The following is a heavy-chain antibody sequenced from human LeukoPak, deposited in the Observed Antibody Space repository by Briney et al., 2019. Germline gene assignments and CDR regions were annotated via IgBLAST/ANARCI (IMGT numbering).Heavy chain of an antibody. CDR1: KFTFSTSA. CDR3: ARDLPHYDFWSGYSSNYFDY. J-gene: IGHJ4*02. Sequence: GGSLRLSCAASKFTFSTSAMTWVRQAPEKGLEWVANIKQDGSEKYYVDSVKGRFTISRDNAKNSLYLQMNSLRAEDTAVYYCARDLPHYDFWSGYSSNYFDYWGQGTLVTVSS. V-gene: IGHV3-7*01. CDR2: IKQDGSEK. D-gene: IGHD3-3*01.